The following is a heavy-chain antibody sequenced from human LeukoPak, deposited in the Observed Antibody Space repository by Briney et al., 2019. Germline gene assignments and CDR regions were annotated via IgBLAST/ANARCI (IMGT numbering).Heavy chain of an antibody. D-gene: IGHD3-16*01. CDR1: GFTFSSYA. Sequence: GGSLRLSCAASGFTFSSYAMSWVRQAPGKGLEWVSAITGIGGSTYYADSVKGRFTISRDNSKNTLYLQMHSLRAEDTAVYYCAKDLSRRYYDVYYFDYWGQGTLLTVSS. V-gene: IGHV3-23*01. J-gene: IGHJ4*02. CDR3: AKDLSRRYYDVYYFDY. CDR2: ITGIGGST.